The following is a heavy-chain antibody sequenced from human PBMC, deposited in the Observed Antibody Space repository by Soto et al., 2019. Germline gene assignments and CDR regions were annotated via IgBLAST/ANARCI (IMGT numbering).Heavy chain of an antibody. CDR1: GFTFSNAW. CDR3: TTSTLMTTSYYYYYGMDV. Sequence: EVQLVESGGGLVKPGGSLRLSCAASGFTFSNAWMSWVRQAPGKGLEWVGRIKSKTDGGTTDYAAPVKGRFTISRDDSKNTLYLQMNSLKPEDTAVYYCTTSTLMTTSYYYYYGMDVWGQGTTVTVSS. V-gene: IGHV3-15*01. CDR2: IKSKTDGGTT. J-gene: IGHJ6*02. D-gene: IGHD4-4*01.